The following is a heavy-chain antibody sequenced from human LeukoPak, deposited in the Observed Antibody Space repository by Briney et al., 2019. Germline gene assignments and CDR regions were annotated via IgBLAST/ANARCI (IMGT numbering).Heavy chain of an antibody. D-gene: IGHD3-9*01. J-gene: IGHJ4*02. CDR3: ASGSDDDILTGYTY. Sequence: GASVKVSCKASRVTFSSYAVSWVRQAPGQGLEWMGGIIPSFGAANYAQKFQGRVTITADKSPSTAYMELSSLRSEDTAVYYCASGSDDDILTGYTYWGQGTLVTVSS. V-gene: IGHV1-69*06. CDR1: RVTFSSYA. CDR2: IIPSFGAA.